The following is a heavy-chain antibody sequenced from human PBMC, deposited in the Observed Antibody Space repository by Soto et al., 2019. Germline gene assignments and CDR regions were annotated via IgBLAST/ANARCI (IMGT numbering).Heavy chain of an antibody. CDR2: ISSNGGST. Sequence: PGGSLRLSCAASGFTVSSNYMSWVRQAPGKGLEYVSAISSNGGSTYYADSVKGRFTISRDNSKNTLYLQMNSLRAEDTAVYYCARGLYSGWHYFDYWGQGTLVTSPQ. V-gene: IGHV3-64*04. CDR3: ARGLYSGWHYFDY. D-gene: IGHD5-12*01. CDR1: GFTVSSNY. J-gene: IGHJ4*02.